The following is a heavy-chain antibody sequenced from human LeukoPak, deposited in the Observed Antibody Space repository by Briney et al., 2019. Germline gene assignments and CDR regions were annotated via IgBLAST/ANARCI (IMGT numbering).Heavy chain of an antibody. CDR3: AREAYDYVWGSYRYYFDY. Sequence: ASVKVSCKASGGTFSSYAISWVRQAPGQGLEWMGWISAYNGNTNYAQKLQGRVTMTTDTSTSTAYMELRSLRSDDTAVYYCAREAYDYVWGSYRYYFDYWGQGTLVTVSS. D-gene: IGHD3-16*02. CDR2: ISAYNGNT. J-gene: IGHJ4*02. CDR1: GGTFSSYA. V-gene: IGHV1-18*01.